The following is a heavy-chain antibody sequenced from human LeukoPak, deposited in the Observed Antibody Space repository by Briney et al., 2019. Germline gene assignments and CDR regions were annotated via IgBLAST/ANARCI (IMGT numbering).Heavy chain of an antibody. CDR1: GGSISSYY. CDR3: ARPAEDYFYDSSGPFDY. CDR2: IYTSGST. D-gene: IGHD3-22*01. V-gene: IGHV4-4*07. Sequence: SETLSLTCPVSGGSISSYYWSWIRQPAGKGLEWIGRIYTSGSTNYNPSLKSRVTISVDTSKNQFSLKLSSVTAADTAVYYCARPAEDYFYDSSGPFDYWGQGTLVTVSS. J-gene: IGHJ4*02.